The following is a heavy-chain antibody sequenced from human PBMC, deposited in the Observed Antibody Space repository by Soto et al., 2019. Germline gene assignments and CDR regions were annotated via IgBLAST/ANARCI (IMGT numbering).Heavy chain of an antibody. CDR2: ISSSSSYI. J-gene: IGHJ4*02. Sequence: PGGSLRLSCAASGFTFSSYSMNWVRQAPGKGLEWVSSISSSSSYIYYADSVKGRFTISRDNAKNSLYLQMNSLRAEDTAVYYCARSKQQLAPRGKFNFDYWGQGTLVTVSS. CDR3: ARSKQQLAPRGKFNFDY. CDR1: GFTFSSYS. D-gene: IGHD6-13*01. V-gene: IGHV3-21*01.